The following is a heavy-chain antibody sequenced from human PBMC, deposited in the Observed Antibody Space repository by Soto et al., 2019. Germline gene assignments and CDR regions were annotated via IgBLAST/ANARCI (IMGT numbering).Heavy chain of an antibody. CDR3: AKDRGGDCPDNSCYFGADY. CDR1: GCTFSSYG. Sequence: GALRLSCVGSGCTFSSYGMHWVRQAPGKGLECVAVISDTGSSHYYAASVEGRFTISRENSKNTLSLHMDRLRVEDTAVYYCAKDRGGDCPDNSCYFGADYWGQGTPVTVSS. CDR2: ISDTGSSH. J-gene: IGHJ4*02. V-gene: IGHV3-30*18. D-gene: IGHD2-2*01.